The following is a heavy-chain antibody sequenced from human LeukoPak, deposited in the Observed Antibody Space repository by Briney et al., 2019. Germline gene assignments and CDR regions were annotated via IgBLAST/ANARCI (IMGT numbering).Heavy chain of an antibody. CDR2: VSSSGTTI. V-gene: IGHV3-48*03. CDR3: ARQVASGFDP. CDR1: GFTFSSYE. Sequence: GGSLRLSGAASGFTFSSYEMNWVRQAPGKGLEWVSYVSSSGTTIYYADSVKGRFTVSRDNAKNSLYLQMNSLRAEDTAVYYCARQVASGFDPWGQGTLVTASS. J-gene: IGHJ5*02.